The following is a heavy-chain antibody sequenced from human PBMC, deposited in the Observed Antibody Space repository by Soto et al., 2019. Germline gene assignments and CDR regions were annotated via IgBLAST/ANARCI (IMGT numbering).Heavy chain of an antibody. CDR1: GYTFTTYA. V-gene: IGHV1-3*04. D-gene: IGHD3-3*01. J-gene: IGHJ6*01. CDR2: INTGNGNT. Sequence: GASVKVSCKASGYTFTTYAMHWVRQAPGQRLEWMGWINTGNGNTKYSQKFQGRVTITRDTSATSASTVYMEVSSLRSEDTAIYYCARDSSAGAISASPYYSGIDVSGQGTTVTVYS. CDR3: ARDSSAGAISASPYYSGIDV.